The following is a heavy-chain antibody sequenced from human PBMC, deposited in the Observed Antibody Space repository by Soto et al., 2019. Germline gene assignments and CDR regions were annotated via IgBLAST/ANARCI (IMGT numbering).Heavy chain of an antibody. Sequence: EVQLLESGGGLVQPGGSLRLSCAASGFTFTNYAMSWVRQAPGKGLEWVSVISGSGGSTYYADSVKGRFTISRDNSENTLYLQMNSLRVEDTAVYYCAKDGSNPRLFYNGLDVWGQGTTVTVSS. CDR3: AKDGSNPRLFYNGLDV. CDR1: GFTFTNYA. V-gene: IGHV3-23*01. J-gene: IGHJ6*02. CDR2: ISGSGGST. D-gene: IGHD4-4*01.